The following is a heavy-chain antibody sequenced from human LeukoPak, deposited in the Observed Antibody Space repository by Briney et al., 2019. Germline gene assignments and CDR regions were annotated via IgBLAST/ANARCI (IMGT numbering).Heavy chain of an antibody. CDR2: IYYSGST. D-gene: IGHD6-13*01. CDR3: ARDLKGESSWYTVGSFDP. J-gene: IGHJ5*02. Sequence: SETLSLTCTVSGDSITSYYWSWIRQPPGKGLDWIGNIYYSGSTNYSPSLKSRVTISVDTSKNQFSLKLSSVTAADTAVYYCARDLKGESSWYTVGSFDPWGQGTLVTVSS. CDR1: GDSITSYY. V-gene: IGHV4-59*12.